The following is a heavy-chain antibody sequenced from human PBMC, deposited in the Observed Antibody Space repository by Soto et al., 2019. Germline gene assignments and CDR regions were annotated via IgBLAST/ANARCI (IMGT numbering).Heavy chain of an antibody. D-gene: IGHD4-17*01. CDR2: IYYSGST. J-gene: IGHJ6*03. Sequence: SETLSLTCTVSGGSISSYYWSWIRQPPGKGLEWIGYIYYSGSTNYNPSLKSRVTISVDTSKNQFSLKLSSVTAADTAVYYCARRHGDYLYYYYMDVWGKGTTVTVSS. CDR1: GGSISSYY. CDR3: ARRHGDYLYYYYMDV. V-gene: IGHV4-59*08.